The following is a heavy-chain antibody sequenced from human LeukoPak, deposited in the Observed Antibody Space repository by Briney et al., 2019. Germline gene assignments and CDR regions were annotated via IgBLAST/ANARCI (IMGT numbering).Heavy chain of an antibody. J-gene: IGHJ4*02. V-gene: IGHV3-21*01. CDR1: GFTFSSYS. CDR3: AREKGIAVAGTYFDY. D-gene: IGHD6-19*01. Sequence: GGSLRLSCAASGFTFSSYSMTWVRQAPGKGLEWISSMSSGGTYIYYADSVRGRFTISRDNAKNSLYLQMNSLRAEDTAVYYCAREKGIAVAGTYFDYWGQGTLVTVSS. CDR2: MSSGGTYI.